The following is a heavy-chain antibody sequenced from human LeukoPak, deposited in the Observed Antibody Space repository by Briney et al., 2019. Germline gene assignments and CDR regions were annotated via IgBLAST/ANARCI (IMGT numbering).Heavy chain of an antibody. Sequence: SETLSLTCTVSGGSSSSSSYYWGWIRQPPGKGLEWIGSIYYSGSTYYNPSLKSRVTISVDTSKNQFSLKLSSVTAADTAVYYCAAGYYDSSGYYYSPYWGQGTLVTVSS. J-gene: IGHJ4*02. CDR3: AAGYYDSSGYYYSPY. D-gene: IGHD3-22*01. V-gene: IGHV4-39*01. CDR2: IYYSGST. CDR1: GGSSSSSSYY.